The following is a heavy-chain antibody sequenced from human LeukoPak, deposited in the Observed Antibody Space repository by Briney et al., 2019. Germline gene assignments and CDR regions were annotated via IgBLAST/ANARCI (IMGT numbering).Heavy chain of an antibody. D-gene: IGHD2-15*01. J-gene: IGHJ6*03. CDR3: ARGPGRTRIFTPHRYYYYYYMDD. Sequence: SETLSLTCTVSGGSISSYYWSWIRQPPGKGLEWIGYIYYSGSTNYNPSLKSRVTISVDTSKNQFSLKLSSVTAADTAVYYCARGPGRTRIFTPHRYYYYYYMDDWGKGTTVTVSS. CDR2: IYYSGST. V-gene: IGHV4-59*12. CDR1: GGSISSYY.